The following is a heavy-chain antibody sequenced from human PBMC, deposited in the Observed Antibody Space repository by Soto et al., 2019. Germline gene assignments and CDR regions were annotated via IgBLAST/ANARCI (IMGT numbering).Heavy chain of an antibody. J-gene: IGHJ3*02. V-gene: IGHV1-24*01. CDR2: FDPEDGET. D-gene: IGHD3-22*01. Sequence: SVKVSCKVSGYTLTELSMHWVRQAPGKGLEWMGGFDPEDGETIYAQKFQGRVTMTEDTSTDTAYMELSSLRSEDTAVYYCALYYYDSSGRPGAFDIWGQGTMVTVSS. CDR3: ALYYYDSSGRPGAFDI. CDR1: GYTLTELS.